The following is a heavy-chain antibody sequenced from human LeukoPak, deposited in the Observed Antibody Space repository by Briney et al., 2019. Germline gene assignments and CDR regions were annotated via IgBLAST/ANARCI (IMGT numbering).Heavy chain of an antibody. Sequence: TGGSLRLSCEASTFHFGLYVMTWARQAPGKGLEWVSGISGGGLSTYYTDSVKGRFTISRENSKNTLYLEMTRLRTEDTAVYFCGRGGSTRAQAFDIWGQGTMVTVSS. J-gene: IGHJ3*02. CDR1: TFHFGLYV. CDR3: GRGGSTRAQAFDI. CDR2: ISGGGLST. V-gene: IGHV3-23*01. D-gene: IGHD2-15*01.